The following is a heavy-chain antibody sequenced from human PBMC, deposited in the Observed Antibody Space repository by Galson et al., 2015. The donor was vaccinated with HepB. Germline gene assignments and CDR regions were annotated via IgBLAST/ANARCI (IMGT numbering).Heavy chain of an antibody. CDR2: ISYDGSNK. CDR1: GIGFSNFA. V-gene: IGHV3-30-3*01. D-gene: IGHD3-22*01. CDR3: ARGPYDRSGYCDY. Sequence: SLRLSCAASGIGFSNFAMHWVRQAPGKGLEWVSVISYDGSNKYYADSVKGRFTISRDNSKNTLYLQMNSLRAEDTAVYYCARGPYDRSGYCDYWGQGTLVTVSS. J-gene: IGHJ4*02.